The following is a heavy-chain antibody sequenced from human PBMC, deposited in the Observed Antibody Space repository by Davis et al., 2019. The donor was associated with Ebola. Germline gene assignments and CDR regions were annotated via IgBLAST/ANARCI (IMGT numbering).Heavy chain of an antibody. J-gene: IGHJ3*02. CDR3: ARDSESYGYPDAFDI. V-gene: IGHV3-7*01. D-gene: IGHD5-18*01. Sequence: GGSLRLSCAASGFTFSSYWMSWVRQAPGKGLAWVANIKQDGSEKYYVDSVKGRFTISRDNAKNSLYLQMNSLIAEDTAVYYCARDSESYGYPDAFDIWGQGTMVTVSS. CDR1: GFTFSSYW. CDR2: IKQDGSEK.